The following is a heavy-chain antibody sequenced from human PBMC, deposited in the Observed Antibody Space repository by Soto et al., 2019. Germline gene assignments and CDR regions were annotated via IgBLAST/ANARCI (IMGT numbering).Heavy chain of an antibody. CDR1: GYTFTGYY. Sequence: ASVKVSCKASGYTFTGYYMHWVRQAPGQGLEWMGWINPNSGGTNYAQKFQGRVTMTRDTSISTAYMELSRLRSDDTAVYYCARVDMVRVAYFDYWGHVNLFTIPS. D-gene: IGHD3-10*01. J-gene: IGHJ4*01. CDR3: ARVDMVRVAYFDY. V-gene: IGHV1-2*02. CDR2: INPNSGGT.